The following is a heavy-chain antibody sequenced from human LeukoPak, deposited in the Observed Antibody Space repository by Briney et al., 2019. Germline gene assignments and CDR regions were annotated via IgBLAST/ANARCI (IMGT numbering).Heavy chain of an antibody. V-gene: IGHV4-59*11. J-gene: IGHJ4*02. CDR1: GGSISSHY. CDR3: ARVEDSGSYYVDY. D-gene: IGHD1-26*01. CDR2: IYYSGST. Sequence: PSETLSLTCTVSGGSISSHYWSWIRQPPGKGLEWIGYIYYSGSTNYNPSLKSRDTISVDTSKNRFSLKLSSVTAADTAVYYCARVEDSGSYYVDYWGQGTLVTVSS.